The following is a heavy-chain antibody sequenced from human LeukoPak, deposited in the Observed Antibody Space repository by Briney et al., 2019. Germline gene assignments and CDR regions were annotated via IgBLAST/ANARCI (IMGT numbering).Heavy chain of an antibody. Sequence: GGSLRLSCAASGFTFSSYAMHWVRQAPGKGLEGVAVISYDASNKYYADSVKGRFTSARDNSKNTLYLQMNSLRAEDTAVYYCAGDYDSSSYYYVGTTVTYWGQGTLVTVSS. D-gene: IGHD3-22*01. CDR1: GFTFSSYA. J-gene: IGHJ4*02. CDR3: AGDYDSSSYYYVGTTVTY. V-gene: IGHV3-30*04. CDR2: ISYDASNK.